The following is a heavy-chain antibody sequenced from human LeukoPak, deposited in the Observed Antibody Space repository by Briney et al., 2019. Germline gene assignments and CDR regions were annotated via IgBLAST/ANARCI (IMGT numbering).Heavy chain of an antibody. D-gene: IGHD5-12*01. J-gene: IGHJ4*02. Sequence: GGSLRLSCAASGFTFSSYAMSWVRQAPGKGLEWVSAISGSGGSTYYADSVKGRFTISRDNSKNTLYLRMNSLRAEDTAVYYCARDRYSGYVSEGPFDYWGQGTLVTVSS. CDR1: GFTFSSYA. V-gene: IGHV3-23*01. CDR2: ISGSGGST. CDR3: ARDRYSGYVSEGPFDY.